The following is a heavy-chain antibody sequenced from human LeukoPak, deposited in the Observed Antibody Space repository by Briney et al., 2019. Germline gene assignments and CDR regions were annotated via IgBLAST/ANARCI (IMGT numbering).Heavy chain of an antibody. J-gene: IGHJ6*03. CDR2: INSGGSST. CDR1: GFTFSSYW. CDR3: ARGLPYYYYMDV. Sequence: GGSLRLSCAASGFTFSSYWMHWVRQAPGKGLVWVSRINSGGSSTSYADSVKGRFTISRDNAKNTLNLQMNSLRAEDTAVYYCARGLPYYYYMDVWGKGTTVTVSS. V-gene: IGHV3-74*01. D-gene: IGHD4-11*01.